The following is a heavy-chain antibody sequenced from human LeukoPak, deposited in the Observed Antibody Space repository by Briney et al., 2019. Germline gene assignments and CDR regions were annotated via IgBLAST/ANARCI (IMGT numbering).Heavy chain of an antibody. J-gene: IGHJ3*02. CDR3: ARDWWVYGTSWYEVDI. V-gene: IGHV7-4-1*02. CDR2: INTKTGNP. CDR1: RYTFTSYA. Sequence: ASVKVSCKASRYTFTSYAMNWVRQAPGQGLEWMGWINTKTGNPTYAQGFTGRFVFSLDTSVSTAYLQINSLKAEDTAVYYCARDWWVYGTSWYEVDIWGQGTMVTVSS. D-gene: IGHD6-13*01.